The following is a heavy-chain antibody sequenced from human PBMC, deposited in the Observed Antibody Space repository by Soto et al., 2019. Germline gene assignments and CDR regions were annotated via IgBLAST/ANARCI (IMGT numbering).Heavy chain of an antibody. CDR2: IIPIFGTA. J-gene: IGHJ6*02. D-gene: IGHD2-15*01. V-gene: IGHV1-69*06. Sequence: SVKVSCKASGGTFSSYAISWVRQAPGQGLEWMGGIIPIFGTANYAQKFQGRVTITADKSTSTAYMELSSLRSEDTAVYYCARVPIVVVVAATRRNYYYGMDVWGQGTTVTVSS. CDR1: GGTFSSYA. CDR3: ARVPIVVVVAATRRNYYYGMDV.